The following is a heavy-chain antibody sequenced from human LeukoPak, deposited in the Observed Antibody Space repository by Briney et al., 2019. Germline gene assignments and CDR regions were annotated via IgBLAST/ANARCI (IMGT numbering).Heavy chain of an antibody. J-gene: IGHJ4*02. CDR2: IYYSGST. CDR1: GGSISSYY. Sequence: SETLSLTCTVSGGSISSYYWSWIRQPPGKGLEWIGYIYYSGSTNYNPSLKSRVTISVDTSKNQFSLKLSSVTAADTAVYYCARDLHGGGPFDYWGQGTLVTVSS. CDR3: ARDLHGGGPFDY. D-gene: IGHD2-15*01. V-gene: IGHV4-59*01.